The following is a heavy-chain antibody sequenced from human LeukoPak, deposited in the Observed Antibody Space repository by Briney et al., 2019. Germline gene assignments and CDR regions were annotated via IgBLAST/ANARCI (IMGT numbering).Heavy chain of an antibody. CDR1: GFTFSRYW. J-gene: IGHJ4*02. D-gene: IGHD2-21*02. CDR3: ARDISYCGGDCAPYYFDY. Sequence: GGSLRPSCVASGFTFSRYWMHWVRQAPGKGLVWVSRINSDGSTTIYADSVKGRFTISRDNAKNTLYLQMNSLRAEDTALYYCARDISYCGGDCAPYYFDYWGQGTLVTVSS. CDR2: INSDGSTT. V-gene: IGHV3-74*01.